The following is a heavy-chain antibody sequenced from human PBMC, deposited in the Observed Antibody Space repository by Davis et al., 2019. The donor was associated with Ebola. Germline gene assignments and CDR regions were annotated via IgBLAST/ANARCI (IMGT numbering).Heavy chain of an antibody. J-gene: IGHJ4*02. Sequence: PGGSLRLSCAASGFTFTAYAMSWVRQAPGKGLEWFSALGGSGGITYYADSVKGRFTISRDISRNTMYLQMNSLRAEDTAVYYCATRGTKWGQGTLVTVSS. CDR3: ATRGTK. V-gene: IGHV3-23*01. CDR1: GFTFTAYA. D-gene: IGHD1/OR15-1a*01. CDR2: LGGSGGIT.